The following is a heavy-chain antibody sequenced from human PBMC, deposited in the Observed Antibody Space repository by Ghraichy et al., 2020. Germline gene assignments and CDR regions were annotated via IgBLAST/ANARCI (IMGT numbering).Heavy chain of an antibody. CDR2: ASYSGST. J-gene: IGHJ4*02. V-gene: IGHV4-39*01. D-gene: IGHD3-16*02. CDR1: GGFISTDSYS. CDR3: ARAPPQYVWGSFRFDC. Sequence: SETLSLTCTVSGGFISTDSYSWGWIRRPPGKGLEWIGSASYSGSTYYNPSLKSRVTISVDTSKNQFSLMLTSVTAADTAVYYCARAPPQYVWGSFRFDCWGQGTLVTVSS.